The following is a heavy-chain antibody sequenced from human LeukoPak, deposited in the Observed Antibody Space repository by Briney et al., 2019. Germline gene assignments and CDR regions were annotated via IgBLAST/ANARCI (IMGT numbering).Heavy chain of an antibody. CDR2: INPHSGAT. Sequence: ASVKVSCKASGYCLSDVYFNWGRQAPGQGLEWMGWINPHSGATNFAQRFQGRVSMDASFDTAYIEVRRHTSDDTAVYYCATSSSVTHTRDPWGQGTLVTVSS. J-gene: IGHJ5*02. V-gene: IGHV1-2*02. CDR3: ATSSSVTHTRDP. CDR1: GYCLSDVY. D-gene: IGHD5/OR15-5a*01.